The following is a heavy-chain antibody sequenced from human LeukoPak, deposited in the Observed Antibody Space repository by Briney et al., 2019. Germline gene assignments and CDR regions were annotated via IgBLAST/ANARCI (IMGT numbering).Heavy chain of an antibody. V-gene: IGHV3-48*03. CDR2: ISSSGSTI. J-gene: IGHJ4*02. CDR3: ARDATYRRGCFDY. D-gene: IGHD4-11*01. Sequence: GGSLRLSCAASGFTFSSYEMNWVRQAPGKGLEWVSYISSSGSTIYYADSVKGRFTISRDNAKNSLYLQMSSLRAEDTAVYYCARDATYRRGCFDYWGQGTLVTVSS. CDR1: GFTFSSYE.